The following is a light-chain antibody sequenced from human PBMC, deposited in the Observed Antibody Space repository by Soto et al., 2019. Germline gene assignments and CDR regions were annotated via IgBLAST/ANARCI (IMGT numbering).Light chain of an antibody. Sequence: QSALTQPRSVSWSPGQSVTISCTGTSSDFGCYNYVSGYQQHPGKAPKLMIYDVSKRPSGVPDRFSGSKSGNTASLTISGLQAEDEADYYCCSYAGSYTWVFGGGTKLTVL. CDR2: DVS. J-gene: IGLJ3*02. CDR1: SSDFGCYNY. V-gene: IGLV2-11*01. CDR3: CSYAGSYTWV.